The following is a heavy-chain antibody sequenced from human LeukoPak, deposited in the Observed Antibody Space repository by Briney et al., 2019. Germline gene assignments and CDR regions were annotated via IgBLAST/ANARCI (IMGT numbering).Heavy chain of an antibody. CDR3: ARDPIAVAGTRFFDH. CDR2: VSYDRGTK. V-gene: IGHV3-30*04. CDR1: GFTFSTYS. J-gene: IGHJ4*02. D-gene: IGHD6-19*01. Sequence: GRSLRLSCAASGFTFSTYSMHWVRQAPGKGLEWVAVVSYDRGTKYYADSVKGRFTISRDNSKNTMYVQMNSLRAEDTAVYYCARDPIAVAGTRFFDHWGQGTLVSVSS.